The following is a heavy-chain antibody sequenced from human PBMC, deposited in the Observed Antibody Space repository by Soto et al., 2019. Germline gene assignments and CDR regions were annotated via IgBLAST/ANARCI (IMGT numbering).Heavy chain of an antibody. CDR1: GGTFSSYA. J-gene: IGHJ3*02. V-gene: IGHV1-69*13. Sequence: ASVKVSCKASGGTFSSYAISWVRQAPGQGLEWMGGIIPIFGTANYAQRFQGRVTITADESTDTAYMELSSLRSEDTAVYYCATDAYLSGRRHDAFDIWGQGTMVTVSS. CDR3: ATDAYLSGRRHDAFDI. CDR2: IIPIFGTA. D-gene: IGHD3-16*01.